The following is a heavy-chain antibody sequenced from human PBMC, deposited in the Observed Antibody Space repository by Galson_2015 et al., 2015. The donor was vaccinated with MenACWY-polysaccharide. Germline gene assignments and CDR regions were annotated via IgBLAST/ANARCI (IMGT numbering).Heavy chain of an antibody. CDR3: ASRDRRTGSPY. J-gene: IGHJ4*02. CDR2: IHHTENT. V-gene: IGHV4-4*02. D-gene: IGHD3-9*01. CDR1: GGSISSSDW. Sequence: ETLSLTCAVSGGSISSSDWRSWVRPPPGEGLEWIGEIHHTENTNYNSSLKSRVSVSVDKSKNQFSLKLSSVTVADTAVYYCASRDRRTGSPYWGQGILVTVSS.